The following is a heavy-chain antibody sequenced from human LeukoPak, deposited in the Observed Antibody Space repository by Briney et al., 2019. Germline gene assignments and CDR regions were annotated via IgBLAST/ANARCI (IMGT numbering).Heavy chain of an antibody. J-gene: IGHJ4*02. Sequence: GASAKVSCKASGGTFSSYAISWVRQAPGQGLEWMGWISAYNGNTNYAQKLQGRVTMTTDTSTSTAYMELRSLRSDDTAVYYCARDGYYYDSSGYNDDTIGSTKFDYWGQGTLVTVSS. CDR2: ISAYNGNT. D-gene: IGHD3-22*01. CDR1: GGTFSSYA. V-gene: IGHV1-18*01. CDR3: ARDGYYYDSSGYNDDTIGSTKFDY.